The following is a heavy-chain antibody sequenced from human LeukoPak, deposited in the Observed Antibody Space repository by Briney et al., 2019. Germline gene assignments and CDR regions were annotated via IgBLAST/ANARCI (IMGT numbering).Heavy chain of an antibody. CDR2: FDPEDGET. D-gene: IGHD3-22*01. CDR1: GYTLTELS. CDR3: AATYYYDSRGYYWFDP. J-gene: IGHJ5*02. V-gene: IGHV1-24*01. Sequence: ASVKVSCKVSGYTLTELSMHWVRQAPGKGLEWMGGFDPEDGETIYAQKFQGRVTMTEDTSTDTTYMELSSLRSEDTAVYYCAATYYYDSRGYYWFDPWGQGTLVTVSS.